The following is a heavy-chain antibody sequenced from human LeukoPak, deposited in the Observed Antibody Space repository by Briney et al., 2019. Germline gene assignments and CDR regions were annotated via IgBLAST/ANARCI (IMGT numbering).Heavy chain of an antibody. CDR3: ASRVVVTASPDAFDI. CDR2: IYPGDSDT. V-gene: IGHV5-51*01. CDR1: GYSFTSYW. D-gene: IGHD2-21*02. Sequence: GESLKISCKASGYSFTSYWIGWVRQMPGKGLEWMGIIYPGDSDTRYSPSFQGQVTISADKSISTAYLQWSSLKASDTAMYYCASRVVVTASPDAFDIWGQGTMVTVSS. J-gene: IGHJ3*02.